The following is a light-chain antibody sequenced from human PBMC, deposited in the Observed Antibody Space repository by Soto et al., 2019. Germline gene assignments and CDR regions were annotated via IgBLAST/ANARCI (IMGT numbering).Light chain of an antibody. V-gene: IGKV3-15*01. CDR2: RAS. Sequence: EIVMTQSPATLSVSPGGSATLSCRSSQHVSSNFAWYRQKPGQAPTLLIDRASTRATGNPARFSGSGSGTEFTLTISSLQSEDFAVYYCQQYNNWPYTFGQGTKLEIK. CDR1: QHVSSN. J-gene: IGKJ2*01. CDR3: QQYNNWPYT.